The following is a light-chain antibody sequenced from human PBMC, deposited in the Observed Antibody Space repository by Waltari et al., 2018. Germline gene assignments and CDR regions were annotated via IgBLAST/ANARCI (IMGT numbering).Light chain of an antibody. CDR1: TGSVSPSHY. J-gene: IGLJ3*02. V-gene: IGLV8-61*01. CDR2: STN. CDR3: VLYMGGGIM. Sequence: QTVVTQEPSLSVSPGGTATLTCGLSTGSVSPSHYPSWYQQTPGQAPRPLISSTNTRSSGVPDRFSGSILGNKAALTITGAQADDECDYHCVLYMGGGIMFGGGTKLTVL.